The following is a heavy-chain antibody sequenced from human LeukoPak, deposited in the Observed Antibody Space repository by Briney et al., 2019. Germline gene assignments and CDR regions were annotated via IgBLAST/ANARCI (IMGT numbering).Heavy chain of an antibody. CDR2: ISSGSTSI. Sequence: GGSLRLSCAASGFTFSIYSMNWVRQAPGKGLEYISYISSGSTSISYADSVKGRFTISRDNTKNSLYLQMNSLRAEDTAVYYCARDLNWNFDYWGQGALVTVSS. J-gene: IGHJ4*02. CDR3: ARDLNWNFDY. V-gene: IGHV3-48*01. CDR1: GFTFSIYS. D-gene: IGHD1-20*01.